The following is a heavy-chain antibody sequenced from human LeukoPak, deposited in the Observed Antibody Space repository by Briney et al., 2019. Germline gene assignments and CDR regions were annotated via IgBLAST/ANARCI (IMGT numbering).Heavy chain of an antibody. D-gene: IGHD2-15*01. CDR3: ARDARGIYYYYMDV. Sequence: SVKVSCKASGGTFSSYAISWVRQAPGQGLEWMGGIIPIFGTANYAQKFQGRVTITADKSTSTAYMELSSLRSEDTAVYYCARDARGIYYYYMDVWGKGTTVTVSS. J-gene: IGHJ6*03. V-gene: IGHV1-69*06. CDR2: IIPIFGTA. CDR1: GGTFSSYA.